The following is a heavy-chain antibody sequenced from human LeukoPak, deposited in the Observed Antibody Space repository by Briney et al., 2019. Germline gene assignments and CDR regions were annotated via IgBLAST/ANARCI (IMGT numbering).Heavy chain of an antibody. CDR3: ARAGGYNRVYFDY. V-gene: IGHV4-4*07. CDR1: GGSNNRYY. CDR2: IYTSGST. D-gene: IGHD5-24*01. J-gene: IGHJ4*02. Sequence: SETLSLTCTLSGGSNNRYYWSWLRQPAGKGLEWIGRIYTSGSTNHNPSLKSRVTMSVDTSKNQFFLKLSSVTAADTAVCYCARAGGYNRVYFDYWGQGTLVTVSS.